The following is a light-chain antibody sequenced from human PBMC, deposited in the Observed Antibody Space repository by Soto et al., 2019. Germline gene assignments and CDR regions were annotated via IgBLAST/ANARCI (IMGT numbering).Light chain of an antibody. V-gene: IGKV1-5*01. CDR1: QSISSW. Sequence: IQMTQTPSTLSASIRDRVTITCRASQSISSWLAWYQQKPGKAPKLLIYDASGLESGVPSRFSGSGSGTEFTLTISSLQPDDFATYYCQQYNSYWTFGQGTKVDIK. J-gene: IGKJ1*01. CDR2: DAS. CDR3: QQYNSYWT.